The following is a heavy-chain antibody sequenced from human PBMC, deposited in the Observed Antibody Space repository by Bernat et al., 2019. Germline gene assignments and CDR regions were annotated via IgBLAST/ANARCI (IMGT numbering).Heavy chain of an antibody. D-gene: IGHD3-3*01. CDR3: ARDSRFSGVYYMDV. Sequence: QVHLVESGGGVVQAGGSLRLSCAASGFTFSGYAMHWVRQAPGKGLEWVAVIWYDGSNKYYADSVKGRFTISRDNSKNTLYLQMNSLRAEDTAVYYCARDSRFSGVYYMDVWGKGTTVTVSS. J-gene: IGHJ6*03. CDR2: IWYDGSNK. V-gene: IGHV3-30*07. CDR1: GFTFSGYA.